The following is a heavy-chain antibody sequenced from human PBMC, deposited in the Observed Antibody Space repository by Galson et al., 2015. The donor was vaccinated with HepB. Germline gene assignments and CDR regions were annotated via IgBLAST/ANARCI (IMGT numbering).Heavy chain of an antibody. CDR3: AKDRDSITMIVVVTIDY. Sequence: SLRLSCAASGFTFSSYAMHWVRQAPGKGLEWVAVISYDGSNKYYADSVKGRFTISRDNSKNTLYLQMNSLRAEDTAVYYCAKDRDSITMIVVVTIDYWGQGTLVTVSS. J-gene: IGHJ4*02. CDR1: GFTFSSYA. CDR2: ISYDGSNK. V-gene: IGHV3-30-3*01. D-gene: IGHD3-22*01.